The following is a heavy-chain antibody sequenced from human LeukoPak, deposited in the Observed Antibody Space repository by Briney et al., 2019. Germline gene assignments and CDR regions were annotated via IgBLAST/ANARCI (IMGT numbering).Heavy chain of an antibody. CDR2: ISGRVVST. D-gene: IGHD7-27*01. J-gene: IGHJ4*02. CDR3: AKDSGSGDFNY. Sequence: GGSLRDSCAASGFTFSSYAMRWVRQAPGKRLEWVSAISGRVVSTYYANSMKGRFTISRDNSKNTLYLQMNSLRAEDTAVYYCAKDSGSGDFNYWGQGTLNTVSS. V-gene: IGHV3-23*01. CDR1: GFTFSSYA.